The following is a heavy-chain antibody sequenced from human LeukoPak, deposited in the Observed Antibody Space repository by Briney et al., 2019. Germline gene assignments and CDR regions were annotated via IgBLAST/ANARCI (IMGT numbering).Heavy chain of an antibody. CDR1: GGTFSSYA. D-gene: IGHD2-15*01. V-gene: IGHV1-69*04. J-gene: IGHJ5*02. Sequence: GASVKVSCKASGGTFSSYAISWVRQAPGQGLEWMGRIIPILGIANYAQKFQGRVTITADESTSTAYMELSSLRSDDTAVYYCARDGGVARLINWFDPWGPGTLVTVSS. CDR2: IIPILGIA. CDR3: ARDGGVARLINWFDP.